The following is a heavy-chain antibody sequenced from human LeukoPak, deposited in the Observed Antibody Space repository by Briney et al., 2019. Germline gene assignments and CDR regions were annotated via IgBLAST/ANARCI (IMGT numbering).Heavy chain of an antibody. CDR2: IIPILNIA. V-gene: IGHV1-69*04. CDR1: GGIFSNFA. Sequence: ASVKVSCKASGGIFSNFAFNWVRQAPGQGLEWMGRIIPILNIANYAQKFQGRVTITADKSTSTAYMELSSLRSEDTAVYYCASSSSGYPDPWGQGTLVTVSS. J-gene: IGHJ5*02. D-gene: IGHD6-19*01. CDR3: ASSSSGYPDP.